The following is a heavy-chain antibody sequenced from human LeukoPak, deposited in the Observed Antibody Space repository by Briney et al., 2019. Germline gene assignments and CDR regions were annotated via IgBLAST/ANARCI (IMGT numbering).Heavy chain of an antibody. V-gene: IGHV4-4*07. CDR2: IYTSGST. D-gene: IGHD3-3*01. Sequence: SETLSLTCTVSGGSISSYYWSWIRQPAGKGLEWIGRIYTSGSTNYNPSLKSRVTMSVDTSKNQFSLKLSSVTDADTAVYYCARETAAYYDFCSGPRGFDPWGQGTLVTVSS. CDR3: ARETAAYYDFCSGPRGFDP. J-gene: IGHJ5*02. CDR1: GGSISSYY.